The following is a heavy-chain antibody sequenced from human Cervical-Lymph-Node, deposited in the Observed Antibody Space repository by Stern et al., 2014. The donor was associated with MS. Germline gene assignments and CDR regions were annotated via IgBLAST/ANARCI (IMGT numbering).Heavy chain of an antibody. CDR3: AREYCSSTSCYQWFDP. CDR1: GGSISSGGYY. CDR2: IYYSGST. D-gene: IGHD2-2*01. V-gene: IGHV4-31*03. Sequence: VQLLESGPGLVKPSQTLSLTCTVSGGSISSGGYYWSWIRQHPEKGLEWIGYIYYSGSTYYNPSLKSRVTISVDTSKNQFSLKLSSVTAADTAVYYCAREYCSSTSCYQWFDPWGQGTLVTVSS. J-gene: IGHJ5*02.